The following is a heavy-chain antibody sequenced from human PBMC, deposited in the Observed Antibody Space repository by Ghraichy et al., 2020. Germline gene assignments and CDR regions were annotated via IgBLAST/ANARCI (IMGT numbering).Heavy chain of an antibody. D-gene: IGHD3-22*01. J-gene: IGHJ5*02. CDR2: INHSGST. CDR3: ARGYYYDSSGYFGWFDP. CDR1: GGSFSGYY. Sequence: SETLSLTCAVYGGSFSGYYWSWIRQPPGKGLEWIGEINHSGSTNYNPSLKSRVTISVDTSKNQFSLKLSSVTAADTAVYYCARGYYYDSSGYFGWFDPWGQGTLVTVSS. V-gene: IGHV4-34*01.